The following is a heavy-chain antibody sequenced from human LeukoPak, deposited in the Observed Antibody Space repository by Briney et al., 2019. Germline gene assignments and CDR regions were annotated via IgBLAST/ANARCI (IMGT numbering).Heavy chain of an antibody. Sequence: GGSLRLSCAASGFTFSSYSMNWVRQAPGKGLEWLSYITGGSSAITYYADSVKGRFTISRDNSKNTLYLEVISLTAEDTAVYYCAKDDAWLRFGEWSQGTLVTVSS. CDR3: AKDDAWLRFGE. CDR2: ITGGSSAIT. V-gene: IGHV3-48*01. CDR1: GFTFSSYS. J-gene: IGHJ4*02. D-gene: IGHD3-10*01.